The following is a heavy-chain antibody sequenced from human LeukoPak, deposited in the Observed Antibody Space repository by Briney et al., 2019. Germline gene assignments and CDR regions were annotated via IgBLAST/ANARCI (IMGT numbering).Heavy chain of an antibody. J-gene: IGHJ5*02. Sequence: APVKVSYKASGGTFSSYAISWVRQAPGQGLEWMGRIIPILGIANYAQKFQGRVTITADKSTSTAYMELSSLRSEDTAVYYCARGVVVAAWFDPWGQGTLVTVSS. CDR1: GGTFSSYA. CDR2: IIPILGIA. D-gene: IGHD2-15*01. V-gene: IGHV1-69*04. CDR3: ARGVVVAAWFDP.